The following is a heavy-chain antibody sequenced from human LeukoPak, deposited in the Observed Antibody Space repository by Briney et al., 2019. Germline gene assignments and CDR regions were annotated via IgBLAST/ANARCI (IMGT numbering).Heavy chain of an antibody. CDR3: ASSGCSGGTCYFPDY. V-gene: IGHV1-18*04. J-gene: IGHJ4*02. CDR2: ISAYNGNT. CDR1: GYTFTSYY. D-gene: IGHD2-15*01. Sequence: GAPVKVSCKASGYTFTSYYMHWVRQAPGQGLEWMGWISAYNGNTNYAQKLQGRVTMTTDTSTSTAYMELRSLRSDDTAVYYCASSGCSGGTCYFPDYWGQGTLVTVSS.